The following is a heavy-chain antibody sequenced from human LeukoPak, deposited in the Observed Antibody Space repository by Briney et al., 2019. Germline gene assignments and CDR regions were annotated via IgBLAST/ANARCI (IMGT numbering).Heavy chain of an antibody. Sequence: GGSLRLSCAASGFTFSSYSMNWVRQAPGKGLEWVSYISSSSSTIYYADSVKGRFTISRDNAKNSLYLQMNSLRAEDTAVYYCARGPLAGWPGYYYYYMDVWGKGTTVTVSS. J-gene: IGHJ6*03. V-gene: IGHV3-48*04. CDR1: GFTFSSYS. CDR2: ISSSSSTI. D-gene: IGHD5-24*01. CDR3: ARGPLAGWPGYYYYYMDV.